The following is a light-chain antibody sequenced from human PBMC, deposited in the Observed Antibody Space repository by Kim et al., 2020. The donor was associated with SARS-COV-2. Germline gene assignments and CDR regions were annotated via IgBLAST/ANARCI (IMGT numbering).Light chain of an antibody. Sequence: EMVMTQSPATLSVSPGERATLSCRASQSVSSNLAWYQQKPGQAPRLLIYDASTRATGIPTRFSGNGSGTEFTHTISRLQSGDFAVYYCQQYNNWALLTFGGRTKVDIK. J-gene: IGKJ4*01. CDR1: QSVSSN. CDR2: DAS. V-gene: IGKV3-15*01. CDR3: QQYNNWALLT.